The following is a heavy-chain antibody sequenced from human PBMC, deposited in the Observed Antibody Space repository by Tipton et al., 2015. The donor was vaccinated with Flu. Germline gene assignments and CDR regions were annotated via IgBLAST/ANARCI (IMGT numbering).Heavy chain of an antibody. CDR3: ARDPSLGMPDYFDY. D-gene: IGHD2-2*01. Sequence: TLSLTCNVSGGSISSSSDYWGWIRQPPGKGLEWIGTIYYSGSTYYNPSLRSRVTIYVDTSKNQFSLRLSSVTAADTAVYYCARDPSLGMPDYFDYWGQGILVTASS. CDR1: GGSISSSSDY. V-gene: IGHV4-39*07. CDR2: IYYSGST. J-gene: IGHJ4*02.